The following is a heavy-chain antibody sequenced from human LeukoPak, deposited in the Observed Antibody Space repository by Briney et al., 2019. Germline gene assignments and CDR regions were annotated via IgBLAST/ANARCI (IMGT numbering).Heavy chain of an antibody. Sequence: GGTLRLSCAAPGFTFSSYGMSWVRQAPGKGLEWVSAISGSGGSTYYADSVKGRFTISRDNSKNTLYLQMNSLRAEDTAVYYCAKGDRPMVRGVIPMDVWGKGTTVTISS. D-gene: IGHD3-10*01. CDR1: GFTFSSYG. V-gene: IGHV3-23*01. J-gene: IGHJ6*03. CDR3: AKGDRPMVRGVIPMDV. CDR2: ISGSGGST.